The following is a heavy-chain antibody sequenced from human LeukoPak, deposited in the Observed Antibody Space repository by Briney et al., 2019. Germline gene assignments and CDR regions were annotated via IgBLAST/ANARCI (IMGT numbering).Heavy chain of an antibody. V-gene: IGHV3-23*01. CDR3: AKSGKTSYYFYYMDV. Sequence: GGSLRLSCAASGFTFSSYAMSWVRQAPGKGLEWVSTISGSGGGGSTYYADSVKGRFTISRDNSKNTLYLQMSSLTADDAAVYYCAKSGKTSYYFYYMDVWGKGTTVTVSS. D-gene: IGHD3-10*01. CDR2: ISGSGGGGST. CDR1: GFTFSSYA. J-gene: IGHJ6*03.